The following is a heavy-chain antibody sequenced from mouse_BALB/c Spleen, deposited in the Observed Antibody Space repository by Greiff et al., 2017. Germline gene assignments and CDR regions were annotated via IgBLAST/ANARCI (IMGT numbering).Heavy chain of an antibody. D-gene: IGHD2-1*01. CDR2: INPSTGYT. J-gene: IGHJ1*01. CDR3: ARRDYGNYFYWYFDV. Sequence: QVQLQQSGAELAKPGASVKMSCKASGYTFTSYWMHWVQQRPGQGLEWIGYINPSTGYTEYNQKFKDKATLTADKSSSTAYMQLSSLTSEDSAVYYCARRDYGNYFYWYFDVWGAGTTVTVSS. V-gene: IGHV1-7*01. CDR1: GYTFTSYW.